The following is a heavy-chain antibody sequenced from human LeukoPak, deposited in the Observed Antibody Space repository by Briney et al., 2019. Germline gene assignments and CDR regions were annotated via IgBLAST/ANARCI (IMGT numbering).Heavy chain of an antibody. CDR3: ARERKQTEDSSGYYYYFDY. J-gene: IGHJ4*02. Sequence: SETLSLTCTVSGGSISSGDYYWSWIRQPPGKGLEWIGYIYYSGSTYYNPSLKSRVTISVDTSKYQFSLKLSSVTAADTAVYYCARERKQTEDSSGYYYYFDYWGQGTLVTVSS. CDR2: IYYSGST. V-gene: IGHV4-30-4*01. D-gene: IGHD3-22*01. CDR1: GGSISSGDYY.